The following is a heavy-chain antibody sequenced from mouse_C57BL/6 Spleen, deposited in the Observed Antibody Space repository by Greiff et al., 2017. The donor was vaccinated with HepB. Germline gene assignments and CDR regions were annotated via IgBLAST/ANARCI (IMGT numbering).Heavy chain of an antibody. D-gene: IGHD1-1*01. CDR3: ARYGDGSSYYYAMDY. J-gene: IGHJ4*01. CDR2: IDPSDSYT. Sequence: QVQLQQPGAELVKPGASVKLSCKASGYTFTSYWMQWVKQRPGQGLEWIGEIDPSDSYTNYNQKFKGKATLTVDTSSSTAYMQLSSLTSEDSAVYYCARYGDGSSYYYAMDYWGQGTSVTVSS. CDR1: GYTFTSYW. V-gene: IGHV1-50*01.